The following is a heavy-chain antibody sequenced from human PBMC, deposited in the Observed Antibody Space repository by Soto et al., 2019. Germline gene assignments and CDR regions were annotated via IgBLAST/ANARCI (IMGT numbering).Heavy chain of an antibody. CDR3: AKDPHDIVVVRYYYGMDV. Sequence: GGSLRLSCAASGFTFSSYGMHWVRQAPGKGLEWVAVISYDGSNKYYADSVKGRFTIARDNSKNTLYLQMNSLRAEDTAVYYCAKDPHDIVVVRYYYGMDVWGQGTTVTVSS. CDR2: ISYDGSNK. V-gene: IGHV3-30*18. J-gene: IGHJ6*02. CDR1: GFTFSSYG. D-gene: IGHD2-2*01.